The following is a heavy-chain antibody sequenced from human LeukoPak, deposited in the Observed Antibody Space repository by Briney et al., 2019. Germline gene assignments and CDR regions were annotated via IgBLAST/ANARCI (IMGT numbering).Heavy chain of an antibody. CDR1: GFIFSDYS. CDR2: ISYDGSNK. J-gene: IGHJ5*02. D-gene: IGHD3-10*01. Sequence: GGSLRLSCAASGFIFSDYSMNWVRQAPGKGLEWVAVISYDGSNKYYADSVKGRFTISRDNSKNTLYLQMNSLRAEDTAVYYCAKDLGSMVRGVRWFDPWGQGTLVTVSS. CDR3: AKDLGSMVRGVRWFDP. V-gene: IGHV3-30*18.